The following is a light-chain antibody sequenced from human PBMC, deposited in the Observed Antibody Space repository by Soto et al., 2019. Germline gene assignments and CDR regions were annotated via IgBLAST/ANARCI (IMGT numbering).Light chain of an antibody. CDR1: QGISNS. Sequence: DIQMTQSPSSLSASVGDRVTITCRASQGISNSLAWYQQKPGKVPKLLIYAASTLQSGVPSRFSGIGSGTEFTLTISSLQPEDVATYYCQKYNSAPLTFGPGTKVDIK. V-gene: IGKV1-27*01. CDR3: QKYNSAPLT. J-gene: IGKJ3*01. CDR2: AAS.